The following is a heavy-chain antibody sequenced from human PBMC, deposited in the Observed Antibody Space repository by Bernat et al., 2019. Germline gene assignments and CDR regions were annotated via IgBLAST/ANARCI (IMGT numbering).Heavy chain of an antibody. CDR3: AGGVGFGELFRYGMDV. CDR2: ISSSSSYT. CDR1: GFTFSDYY. V-gene: IGHV3-11*05. Sequence: QVQLVESGGGLVKPGGSLRLSCAASGFTFSDYYMSWIRQAPGKGLEWVSYISSSSSYTNYADSVKGRFTISRDNAKNSLYLQMNSLRAEDTAVYYCAGGVGFGELFRYGMDVWGQGTTVTVSS. J-gene: IGHJ6*02. D-gene: IGHD3-10*01.